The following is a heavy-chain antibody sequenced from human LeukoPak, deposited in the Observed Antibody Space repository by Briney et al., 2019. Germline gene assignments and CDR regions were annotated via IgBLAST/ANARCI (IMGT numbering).Heavy chain of an antibody. CDR2: MNPNSGNT. CDR3: ARGYSSSWYISKNWFDP. CDR1: GYTFTSYD. D-gene: IGHD6-13*01. Sequence: ASVKVSCKASGYTFTSYDINWVRQATGQGPEWMGWMNPNSGNTGYAQKFQGRVTMTRNTSISTAYMELSSLRSEDTAVYYCARGYSSSWYISKNWFDPWGQGTLVTVSS. V-gene: IGHV1-8*01. J-gene: IGHJ5*02.